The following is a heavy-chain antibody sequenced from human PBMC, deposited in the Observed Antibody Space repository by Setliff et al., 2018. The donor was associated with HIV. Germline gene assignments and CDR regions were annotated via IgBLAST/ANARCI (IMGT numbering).Heavy chain of an antibody. CDR3: ARDTMWAFDI. Sequence: TGGSLRLSCAASGFTFSSYSMNWVRQAPGKGLEWVSSISSSSSYTYYADSVKGRFTISRDNAKKSLYLQMNSLRADDTAVYYCARDTMWAFDIWGQGTLVTVSS. CDR1: GFTFSSYS. D-gene: IGHD3-10*02. CDR2: ISSSSSYT. V-gene: IGHV3-21*01. J-gene: IGHJ3*02.